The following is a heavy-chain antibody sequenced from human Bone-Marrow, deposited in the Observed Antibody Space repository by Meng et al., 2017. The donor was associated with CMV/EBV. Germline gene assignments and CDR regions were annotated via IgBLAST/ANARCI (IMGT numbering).Heavy chain of an antibody. Sequence: SGFTFSSYAMSWVRQAPGKGLEWVSAISGSGGSTYYADSVKGRFTISRDNSKNTLYLQMNSLRAEDTAVYYCAKVEVDYGDYEGLEHWGQGTLVTVSS. D-gene: IGHD4-17*01. V-gene: IGHV3-23*01. CDR3: AKVEVDYGDYEGLEH. CDR1: GFTFSSYA. J-gene: IGHJ1*01. CDR2: ISGSGGST.